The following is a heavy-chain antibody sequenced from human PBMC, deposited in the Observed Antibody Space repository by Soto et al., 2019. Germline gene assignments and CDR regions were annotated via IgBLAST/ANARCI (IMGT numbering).Heavy chain of an antibody. D-gene: IGHD3-9*01. CDR2: ISGSGGST. V-gene: IGHV3-23*01. J-gene: IGHJ3*02. Sequence: PGGSLRLSCAASGFTFSSYAMSWVRQAPGKGLEWVSAISGSGGSTYYADSVKGRFTISRDNSKNTLYLQMNSLRAEDTAVYYCAKDPSSFYYDILTGYYTGPAGITDAFDIWGQGTTVTVSS. CDR1: GFTFSSYA. CDR3: AKDPSSFYYDILTGYYTGPAGITDAFDI.